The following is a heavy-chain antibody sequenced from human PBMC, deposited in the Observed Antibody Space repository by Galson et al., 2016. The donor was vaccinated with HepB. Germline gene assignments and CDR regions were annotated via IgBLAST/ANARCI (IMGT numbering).Heavy chain of an antibody. Sequence: SLRLSCAASGFNFRASYVIWIRQAPGKSLEWVSFISESGTNTFDADSVRGRFTISRDNAKNSLFLQMNSLRAEDTALYYCARSKAEYTSSWYPNDYWGQGTLVTVSS. CDR1: GFNFRASY. V-gene: IGHV3-11*04. J-gene: IGHJ4*02. CDR3: ARSKAEYTSSWYPNDY. D-gene: IGHD6-13*01. CDR2: ISESGTNT.